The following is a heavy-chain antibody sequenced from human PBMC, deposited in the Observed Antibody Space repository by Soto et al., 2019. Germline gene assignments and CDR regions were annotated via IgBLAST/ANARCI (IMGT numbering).Heavy chain of an antibody. CDR1: GGSFSGYY. V-gene: IGHV4-34*01. CDR2: INHSGST. D-gene: IGHD4-17*01. J-gene: IGHJ4*02. Sequence: SETLSLTCAVYGGSFSGYYWSWIRQPPGKGLEWIGEINHSGSTNYNPSLKSRVTISVDTSKNQFSLKLSSVTAADTAVYYCARGRRTAVTIPYWGQGTLVTVS. CDR3: ARGRRTAVTIPY.